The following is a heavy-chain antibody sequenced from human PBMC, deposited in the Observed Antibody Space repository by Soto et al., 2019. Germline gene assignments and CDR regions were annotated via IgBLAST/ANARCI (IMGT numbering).Heavy chain of an antibody. D-gene: IGHD3-3*01. V-gene: IGHV1-69*01. CDR1: GDTFRNYA. Sequence: VQLVQSGAEVKKPGSSVRVSCKVSGDTFRNYAITWVRQAPGQGFEWMGGITPVFDTPNYAQKFQGRLTISADESTSTVHMELTSLRADDTAVYYCAREVLDSFDSWGQGTLVSVSA. J-gene: IGHJ4*02. CDR2: ITPVFDTP. CDR3: AREVLDSFDS.